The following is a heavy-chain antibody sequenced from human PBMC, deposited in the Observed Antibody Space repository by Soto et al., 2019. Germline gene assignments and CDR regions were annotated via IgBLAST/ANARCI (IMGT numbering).Heavy chain of an antibody. V-gene: IGHV1-46*01. D-gene: IGHD3-9*01. CDR3: ARGEKYYDILTGSRGGAFDI. CDR1: GYTFTSYY. CDR2: INPSGGST. J-gene: IGHJ3*02. Sequence: ASVKVSCKASGYTFTSYYMHWVRQAPGQGLEWMGIINPSGGSTSYARKFQGRVTMTRDTSTSTVYMELSSLRSEDTAVYYCARGEKYYDILTGSRGGAFDIWGQGTMVTVSS.